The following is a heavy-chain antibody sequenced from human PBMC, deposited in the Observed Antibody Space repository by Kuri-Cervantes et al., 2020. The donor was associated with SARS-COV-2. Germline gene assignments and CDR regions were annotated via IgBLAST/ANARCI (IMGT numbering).Heavy chain of an antibody. CDR1: GFTFSSYS. CDR2: ISSSSSYI. Sequence: GGSLRLSCAASGFTFSSYSMNWVRQAPGKGLEWVSSISSSSSYIYYADSVKGRFTISRDNAKNSLYLQMNSLRSDDTAVYYCARGSVGATTVFDYWGQGTLVTVSS. J-gene: IGHJ4*02. V-gene: IGHV3-21*04. CDR3: ARGSVGATTVFDY. D-gene: IGHD1-26*01.